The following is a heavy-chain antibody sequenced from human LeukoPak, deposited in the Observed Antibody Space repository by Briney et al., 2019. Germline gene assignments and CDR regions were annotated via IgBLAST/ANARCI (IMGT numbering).Heavy chain of an antibody. J-gene: IGHJ5*02. CDR2: IRYDESNK. CDR3: ATMQWLEGVDWFDP. Sequence: GGSLRLSCAASGFIFSNYGMHWVRQAPGKGLEWVAFIRYDESNKFYADSVKGRFTISRDNSKNILFLHMNSLRAEDTAVYYWATMQWLEGVDWFDPWGQRTLVTVSS. CDR1: GFIFSNYG. D-gene: IGHD6-19*01. V-gene: IGHV3-30*02.